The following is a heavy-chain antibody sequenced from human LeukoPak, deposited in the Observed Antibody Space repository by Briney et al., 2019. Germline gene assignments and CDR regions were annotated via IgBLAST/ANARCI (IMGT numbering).Heavy chain of an antibody. CDR2: ISYTGSP. D-gene: IGHD4-17*01. CDR1: GVSISSGDHN. V-gene: IGHV4-31*03. J-gene: IGHJ3*02. Sequence: SQTLSLTCTVSGVSISSGDHNWSWIRQHPGKGLEWIGYISYTGSPDYNPSLRSRLTISLDTSQNQFSLRLSSVTAADTAVYYCARLDYGDYEAFDIWGQGTMVTVSS. CDR3: ARLDYGDYEAFDI.